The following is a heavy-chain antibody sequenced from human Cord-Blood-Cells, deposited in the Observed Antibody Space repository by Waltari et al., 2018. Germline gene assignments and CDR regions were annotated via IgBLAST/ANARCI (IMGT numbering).Heavy chain of an antibody. V-gene: IGHV1-8*01. CDR3: ARFPTVAGKALDY. CDR1: GYTFTSYD. D-gene: IGHD6-19*01. CDR2: MNPNSGNT. J-gene: IGHJ4*02. Sequence: GASVKVSCKASGYTFTSYDINWVRQATGQGLEWMGWMNPNSGNTGYAQKFQGRVTMTRNTSISTAYMELSSLRSEDTAVYYCARFPTVAGKALDYWGQGTLVTVSS.